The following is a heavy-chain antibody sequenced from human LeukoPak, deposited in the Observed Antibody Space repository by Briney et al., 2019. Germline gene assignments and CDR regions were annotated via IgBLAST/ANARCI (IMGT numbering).Heavy chain of an antibody. Sequence: GGSLRLSCAASGFIFSNYAMQWVRQAPGMGLEWVAFIRYDGGNTYDADSVKGRFTISRDNSKNTMYLQMNSLTAEDTAVYYCAKDEVVPGYYYTDVWGRGTTVTISS. V-gene: IGHV3-30*02. CDR2: IRYDGGNT. D-gene: IGHD2-2*01. CDR3: AKDEVVPGYYYTDV. CDR1: GFIFSNYA. J-gene: IGHJ6*03.